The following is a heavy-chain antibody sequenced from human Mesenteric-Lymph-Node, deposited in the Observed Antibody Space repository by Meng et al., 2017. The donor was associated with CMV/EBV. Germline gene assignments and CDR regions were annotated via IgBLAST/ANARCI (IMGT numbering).Heavy chain of an antibody. J-gene: IGHJ4*02. V-gene: IGHV3-48*04. D-gene: IGHD1-14*01. Sequence: GESLKISCAASGFTLSSYSMNWVRRAPGKGLEWISYITSSSSTIYSADSVKGRFTISRDNAKNLLYLQMNSLRAEDTAVYYCARSHRIGVTGAVPPRIFDYWGQGTLVTVSS. CDR3: ARSHRIGVTGAVPPRIFDY. CDR1: GFTLSSYS. CDR2: ITSSSSTI.